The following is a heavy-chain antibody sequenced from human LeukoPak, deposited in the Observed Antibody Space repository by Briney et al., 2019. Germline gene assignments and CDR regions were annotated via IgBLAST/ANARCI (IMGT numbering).Heavy chain of an antibody. J-gene: IGHJ3*01. Sequence: GGSLRLSCAVSGFTFRNSWMTWVRQAPGKGLEWVANIKQDGSDKQYVDSVKGRFTVSRDNAKNSLYLQMNSLRAEDTAIYYCARDPFDSGAYGAFDLWGRGTLVTVSS. CDR2: IKQDGSDK. CDR1: GFTFRNSW. V-gene: IGHV3-7*01. D-gene: IGHD3-22*01. CDR3: ARDPFDSGAYGAFDL.